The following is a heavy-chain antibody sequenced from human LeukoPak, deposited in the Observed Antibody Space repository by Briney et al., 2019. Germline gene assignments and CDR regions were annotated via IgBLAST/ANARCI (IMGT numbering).Heavy chain of an antibody. CDR3: ARRPYSGGVNWFDP. Sequence: PSETLSLTCTVSGGSIRSYYWSWIRQPPGKGLERIGYSSYSGSTNYNSSLKSRVTISLDTSKNQFSLRLSSVTAADTAVYYCARRPYSGGVNWFDPWGQGTLVTVSS. J-gene: IGHJ5*02. D-gene: IGHD1-26*01. CDR1: GGSIRSYY. CDR2: SSYSGST. V-gene: IGHV4-59*01.